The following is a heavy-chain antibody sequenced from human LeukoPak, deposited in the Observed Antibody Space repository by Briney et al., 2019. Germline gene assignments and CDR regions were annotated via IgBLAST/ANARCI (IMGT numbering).Heavy chain of an antibody. CDR1: GGSISSSSYY. D-gene: IGHD5-24*01. Sequence: KPSETLSLTCTVSGGSISSSSYYWGWIRQPPGKGLEWIGSIYYSGSTYYNPSLKSRVTISVDTSKNQFSLKLSSVTAADTAVHYCARLLGRWQSGDYWGRGTLVTVSS. CDR3: ARLLGRWQSGDY. J-gene: IGHJ4*02. V-gene: IGHV4-39*01. CDR2: IYYSGST.